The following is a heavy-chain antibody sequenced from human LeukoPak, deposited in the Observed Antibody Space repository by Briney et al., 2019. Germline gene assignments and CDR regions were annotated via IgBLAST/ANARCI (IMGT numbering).Heavy chain of an antibody. CDR3: ARAPPTYCGGDCYTNYFDY. CDR2: IYYSGST. D-gene: IGHD2-21*02. V-gene: IGHV4-61*01. Sequence: SETLSLTCTVSGGSVSSGSHYWSWIRQPPGKGLEWIGYIYYSGSTNYNPSLKSRVTISVDTSKNQFSLKLSSVTAADTAVYYCARAPPTYCGGDCYTNYFDYWGQGTLVTVSS. J-gene: IGHJ4*02. CDR1: GGSVSSGSHY.